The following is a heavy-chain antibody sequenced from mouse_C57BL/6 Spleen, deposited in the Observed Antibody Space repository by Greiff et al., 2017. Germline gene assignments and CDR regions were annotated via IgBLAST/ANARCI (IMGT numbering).Heavy chain of an antibody. Sequence: VQLQQSGPELVKPGASVKISCKASGYAFSSSWMNWVKQRPGKGLEWIGRIYPGDGDTNYNGKFKGKATLTADKSSSTAYMQLSSLTSEYSAVCFCGRSISGHYFYDWGQGTTLTVSS. V-gene: IGHV1-82*01. CDR1: GYAFSSSW. CDR3: GRSISGHYFYD. D-gene: IGHD3-2*02. J-gene: IGHJ2*01. CDR2: IYPGDGDT.